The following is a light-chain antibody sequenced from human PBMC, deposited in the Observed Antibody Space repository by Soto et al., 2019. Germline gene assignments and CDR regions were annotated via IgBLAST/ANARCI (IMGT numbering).Light chain of an antibody. CDR3: QQYNNWPLT. CDR2: GAS. V-gene: IGKV3-15*01. Sequence: EIVMTQSPATLSVYPGERATLSCRSSQSVSSNLAWYQQKPGQAPRLLIYGASTRATGIPARFSGSGSGTEFTLTISSLQSEDFAVYYCQQYNNWPLTFGQGTKLEIK. J-gene: IGKJ2*01. CDR1: QSVSSN.